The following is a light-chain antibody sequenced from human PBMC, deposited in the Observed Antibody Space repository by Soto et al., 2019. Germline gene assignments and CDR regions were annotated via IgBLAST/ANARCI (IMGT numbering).Light chain of an antibody. Sequence: IQMTQSPSSLSASGGDSVTITCRASQGVDSDLSWYQQRPGKAPKLLIYGASNLHSGVPSRFSGRGSGPLFTLTISSLQPEDVATYYCQQSYSTLVLTFGGGNKVELK. J-gene: IGKJ4*01. CDR1: QGVDSD. CDR3: QQSYSTLVLT. CDR2: GAS. V-gene: IGKV1-39*01.